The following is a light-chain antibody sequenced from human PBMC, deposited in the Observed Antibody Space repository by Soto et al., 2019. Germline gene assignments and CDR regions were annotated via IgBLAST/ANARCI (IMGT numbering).Light chain of an antibody. CDR2: GAS. Sequence: EIVLTQSPGTVSLSPGERATLSCRASQSVSSSYLAWYQQKPGQAPRLLIYGASSRATGIPDRFSGSGSGTDFTLTISSLQSEDFAVYYCQQYNNWPWTFGQGTKVDI. J-gene: IGKJ1*01. CDR3: QQYNNWPWT. V-gene: IGKV3-20*01. CDR1: QSVSSSY.